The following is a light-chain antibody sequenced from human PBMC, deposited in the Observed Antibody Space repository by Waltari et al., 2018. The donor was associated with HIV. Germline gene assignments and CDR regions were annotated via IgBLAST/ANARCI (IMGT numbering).Light chain of an antibody. J-gene: IGLJ1*01. V-gene: IGLV2-8*01. CDR1: SSDVGGDNS. CDR2: EVS. CDR3: SSYAGSNNFV. Sequence: QSALTQPPSASGSPGQSVTISCTGTSSDVGGDNSFSWYQQHPGKAPKLMIYEVSKRPSGVPDRFSGSKSGNTASLTVSGLQAEDEADYYCSSYAGSNNFVFGTGTKVTVL.